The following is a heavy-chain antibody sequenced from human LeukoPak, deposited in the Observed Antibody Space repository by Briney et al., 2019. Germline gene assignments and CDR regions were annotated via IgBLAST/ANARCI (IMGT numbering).Heavy chain of an antibody. Sequence: GGSLRLSCAASRFTFSNYDMNWVRQAPGKGLEWVSGVTGNGAYTYYADSVKGRFTISRDNAKNTLYLQMNSLRAEDTAVYYCARVASLPCSTTSCSRFDPWGQGTLVTVSS. J-gene: IGHJ5*02. CDR3: ARVASLPCSTTSCSRFDP. CDR1: RFTFSNYD. V-gene: IGHV3-23*01. D-gene: IGHD2-2*01. CDR2: VTGNGAYT.